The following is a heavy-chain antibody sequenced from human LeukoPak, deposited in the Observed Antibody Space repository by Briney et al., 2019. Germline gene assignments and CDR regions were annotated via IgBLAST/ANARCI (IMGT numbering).Heavy chain of an antibody. CDR1: GGSTSSGGYY. V-gene: IGHV4-31*03. CDR2: IYYSGST. CDR3: SGTMVRGVIISFDY. Sequence: SETLSLTCTVSGGSTSSGGYYWSWIRQHPGKGLEWIGYIYYSGSTYYNPSLKSRVTISVDTSKNQFSLKLSSVTAADTAVYYCSGTMVRGVIISFDYWGQGNLVTVSS. J-gene: IGHJ4*02. D-gene: IGHD3-10*01.